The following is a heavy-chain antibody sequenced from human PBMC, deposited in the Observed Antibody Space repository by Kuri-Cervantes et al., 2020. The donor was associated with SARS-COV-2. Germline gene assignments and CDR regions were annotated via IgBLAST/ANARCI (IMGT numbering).Heavy chain of an antibody. CDR3: SRKIFISILVLVWEYFDY. CDR1: GDTFTGYY. D-gene: IGHD3/OR15-3a*01. CDR2: IIPNSGGT. J-gene: IGHJ4*01. Sequence: ASVKVSCKASGDTFTGYYRHWVRQAPEQRLEWMGWIIPNSGGTNYSQKFQGRVTMTRGKSISTAYMELSRLRSDDTAVDYCSRKIFISILVLVWEYFDYWGQGTLVTVSS. V-gene: IGHV1-2*02.